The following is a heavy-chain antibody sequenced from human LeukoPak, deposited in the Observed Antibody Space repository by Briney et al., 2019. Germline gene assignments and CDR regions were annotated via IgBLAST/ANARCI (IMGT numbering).Heavy chain of an antibody. CDR2: IYYSGST. D-gene: IGHD4-17*01. V-gene: IGHV4-39*01. CDR1: GGSISSSSYY. J-gene: IGHJ4*02. CDR3: ARPNDYGDYPQRY. Sequence: SETLSLTCTVSGGSISSSSYYWGWIRQPPGKGLEWIGSIYYSGSTYYNPSLKSRVTISVDTSKNQFSLKLSSVTAADTAVYYCARPNDYGDYPQRYWGQGTLVTVSS.